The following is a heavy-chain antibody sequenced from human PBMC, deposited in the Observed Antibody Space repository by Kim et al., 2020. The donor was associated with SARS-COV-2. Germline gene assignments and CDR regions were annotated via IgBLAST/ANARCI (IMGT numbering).Heavy chain of an antibody. CDR1: GFTFSSYG. D-gene: IGHD6-19*01. CDR2: ISYDGSNM. CDR3: AKAHSNSGPLYFFDF. V-gene: IGHV3-30*18. J-gene: IGHJ4*02. Sequence: GGSLRLSCAASGFTFSSYGMSWVRQAPGKGLEWVSTISYDGSNMYYADSVKGRFSISRDNSENTLYLQMDSLRAEDTAVYYCAKAHSNSGPLYFFDFWSQGTLVTVSS.